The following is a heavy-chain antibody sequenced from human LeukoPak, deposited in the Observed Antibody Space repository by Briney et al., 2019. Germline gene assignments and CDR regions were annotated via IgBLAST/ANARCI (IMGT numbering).Heavy chain of an antibody. D-gene: IGHD1-26*01. Sequence: GGSLRLSCAASGFTFGGYAMHWVRQAPGKGLEWVAVIWYDGSNQDYADSVKGRFTISRDNSRKKVDLQMSSLRAEDTAAYYCARSRATEYFDYWGQGTPVTVYS. CDR3: ARSRATEYFDY. J-gene: IGHJ4*02. V-gene: IGHV3-33*01. CDR1: GFTFGGYA. CDR2: IWYDGSNQ.